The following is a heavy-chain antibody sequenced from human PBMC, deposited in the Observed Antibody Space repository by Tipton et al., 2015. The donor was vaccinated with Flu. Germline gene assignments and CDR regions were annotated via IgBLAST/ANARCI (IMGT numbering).Heavy chain of an antibody. CDR2: VSRTGST. CDR1: GDSISSDYY. D-gene: IGHD4-11*01. CDR3: ARRDYSNYVSDPNSWFDP. J-gene: IGHJ5*02. Sequence: TLSLTCAVSGDSISSDYYWGWIRQFPGKGLEWIGSVSRTGSTIYNTSLKSRVTISIDTSKNQFSLMMKSVTAADMAAYYCARRDYSNYVSDPNSWFDPWGQGTLVAASS. V-gene: IGHV4-38-2*01.